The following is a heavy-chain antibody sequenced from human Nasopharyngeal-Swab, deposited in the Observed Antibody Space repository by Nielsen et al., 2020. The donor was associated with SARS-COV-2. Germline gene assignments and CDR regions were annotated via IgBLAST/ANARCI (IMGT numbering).Heavy chain of an antibody. J-gene: IGHJ4*02. CDR1: GGSISSGGYY. Sequence: SETLSLTCTVSGGSISSGGYYWSWIRQPPGKGLEWIGYIYYSGSTYYTPSLKSRVTISVDTSKNQFSLKLTSVTAADTAVYYCARLAVADTTLDDYWGQGTLVTVSS. CDR3: ARLAVADTTLDDY. V-gene: IGHV4-31*03. D-gene: IGHD6-19*01. CDR2: IYYSGST.